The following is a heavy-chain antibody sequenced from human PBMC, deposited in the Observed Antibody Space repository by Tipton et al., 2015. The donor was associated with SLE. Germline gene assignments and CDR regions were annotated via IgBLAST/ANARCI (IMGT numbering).Heavy chain of an antibody. Sequence: TLSLTCNVSGASIKSGGYYWTWIRQHPGKGLEWIGYIYSSGSVFYNPSLKSRIIISVATSKNQFSLNLTSVTAADTAVYYCARLYSTTEAVYYYGMDVWGQGTTVTVSS. CDR3: ARLYSTTEAVYYYGMDV. V-gene: IGHV4-31*03. CDR1: GASIKSGGYY. J-gene: IGHJ6*02. D-gene: IGHD4-11*01. CDR2: IYSSGSV.